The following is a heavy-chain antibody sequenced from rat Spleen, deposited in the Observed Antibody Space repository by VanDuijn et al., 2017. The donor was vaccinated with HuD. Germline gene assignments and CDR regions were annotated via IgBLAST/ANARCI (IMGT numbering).Heavy chain of an antibody. Sequence: EVQLAESGGGLVQPGRSLKLSCAASGFTFSDYYMAWVRQAPTKGLEWVASISYDGGSTYYRDSVKGRFTISRDNAKSSLYLQMDSLRSEDTATYYCTPHTFDYWGQGVMVTVSS. CDR3: TPHTFDY. V-gene: IGHV5-20*01. CDR1: GFTFSDYY. CDR2: ISYDGGST. J-gene: IGHJ2*01. D-gene: IGHD1-7*01.